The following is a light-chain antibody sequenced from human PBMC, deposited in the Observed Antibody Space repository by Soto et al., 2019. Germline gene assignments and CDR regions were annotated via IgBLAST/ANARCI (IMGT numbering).Light chain of an antibody. J-gene: IGKJ5*01. CDR1: QSISSW. V-gene: IGKV1-5*01. Sequence: DIQMTQSPSTLSASVGDRVTITCRASQSISSWLAWYQQKPGKAPKILIYDASSLESGVPSRFSGGGSGTDFNLTISRLQPEDFATYYCQQANSFTLTFGQGTRLEIK. CDR2: DAS. CDR3: QQANSFTLT.